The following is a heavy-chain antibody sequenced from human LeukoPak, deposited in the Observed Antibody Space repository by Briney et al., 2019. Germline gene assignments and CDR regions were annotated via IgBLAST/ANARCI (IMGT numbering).Heavy chain of an antibody. Sequence: GGSLRLSCAAYGFTFSAYWMTWVRQAPGKGLEWVANIKEDGSEEYYVDSVRGRFTISRDNAKNSLFLHMNSLRVEDTAVYYCARVHHSSSWGTDDCWGQGTLVTVSS. CDR1: GFTFSAYW. D-gene: IGHD6-13*01. CDR3: ARVHHSSSWGTDDC. V-gene: IGHV3-7*04. J-gene: IGHJ4*02. CDR2: IKEDGSEE.